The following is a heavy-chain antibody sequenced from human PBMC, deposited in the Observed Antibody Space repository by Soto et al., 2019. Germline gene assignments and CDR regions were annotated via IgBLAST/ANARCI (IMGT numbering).Heavy chain of an antibody. CDR1: GGSISSSSYY. V-gene: IGHV4-39*01. Sequence: SETLSLTCTVSGGSISSSSYYWGWIRQPPGKGLEWIGSIYYSGSTYYNPSLKSRVTISVDTSKNQFSLKLSSVTAADTAVYYCARHHPDYGDYVGAFDIWGQGTMVTVSS. J-gene: IGHJ3*02. CDR3: ARHHPDYGDYVGAFDI. D-gene: IGHD4-17*01. CDR2: IYYSGST.